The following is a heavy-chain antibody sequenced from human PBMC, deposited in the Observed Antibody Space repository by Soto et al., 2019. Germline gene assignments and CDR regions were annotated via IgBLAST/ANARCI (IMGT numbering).Heavy chain of an antibody. D-gene: IGHD2-2*01. J-gene: IGHJ6*02. Sequence: DSVKVSCKASGYTFTSYGISWVRQAPGQGLEWMGWISAYNGNTNYAQKLQGRVTMTTDTSTSTAYMELRSLRSDDTAVYYCARDIVVVPAAIPYYYYGMDVWGQGTTVTVSS. V-gene: IGHV1-18*04. CDR2: ISAYNGNT. CDR1: GYTFTSYG. CDR3: ARDIVVVPAAIPYYYYGMDV.